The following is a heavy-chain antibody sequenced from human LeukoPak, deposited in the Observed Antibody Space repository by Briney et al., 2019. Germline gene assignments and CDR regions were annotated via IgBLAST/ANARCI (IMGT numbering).Heavy chain of an antibody. CDR1: GFTLSSYW. D-gene: IGHD3-22*01. CDR3: ARDVSHYDSSGAFDI. V-gene: IGHV3-7*01. J-gene: IGHJ3*02. Sequence: GGSLRLSCAASGFTLSSYWMSWVRQAPGKGLEGVANIKQDGSEKYYVDSVKGRFTISRDTAKNSLYLKMNSLRAEDTAVYYCARDVSHYDSSGAFDIWGQGTMVTVSS. CDR2: IKQDGSEK.